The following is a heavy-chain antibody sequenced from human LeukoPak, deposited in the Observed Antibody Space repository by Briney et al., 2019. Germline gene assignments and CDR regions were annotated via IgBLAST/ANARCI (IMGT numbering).Heavy chain of an antibody. D-gene: IGHD3-10*01. CDR1: GGSISSGGYY. CDR3: AREVYGFGAFDI. V-gene: IGHV4-31*03. J-gene: IGHJ3*02. CDR2: IYYSGST. Sequence: SQTLSLTCTVSGGSISSGGYYWSWIRQHPGKDLEWIGYIYYSGSTYYNPSLKSRVTISVDTSKNQFSLKLSSVTAADTAVYYCAREVYGFGAFDIWGQGTMVTVSS.